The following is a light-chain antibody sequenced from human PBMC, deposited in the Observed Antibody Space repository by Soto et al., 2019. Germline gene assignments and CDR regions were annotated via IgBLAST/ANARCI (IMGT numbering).Light chain of an antibody. J-gene: IGKJ4*01. CDR1: QSVSNDF. Sequence: EIVLTQSPGILSLSPGERATLSCRASQSVSNDFLAWYQQKPGQAPRLLIYDASTRATGIPARFTGSGSGTDFTLTISSLEPEDFAVYYCQQRSNWPPVLTFGGGTKVDIK. CDR3: QQRSNWPPVLT. V-gene: IGKV3-11*01. CDR2: DAS.